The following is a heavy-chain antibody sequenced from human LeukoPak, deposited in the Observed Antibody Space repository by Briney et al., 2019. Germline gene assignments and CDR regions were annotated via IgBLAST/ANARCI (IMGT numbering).Heavy chain of an antibody. CDR1: GFTVSSNY. D-gene: IGHD4-11*01. CDR3: ARESYSNPREGY. V-gene: IGHV3-53*01. Sequence: SGGSLRLSCAASGFTVSSNYMSWVRQAPGKGLEWVSVIYSGGSTYYADSVKGRFTISRDNSKNTLYLQMNSLRAEDTAVYYCARESYSNPREGYWGQGTLVTVSS. CDR2: IYSGGST. J-gene: IGHJ4*02.